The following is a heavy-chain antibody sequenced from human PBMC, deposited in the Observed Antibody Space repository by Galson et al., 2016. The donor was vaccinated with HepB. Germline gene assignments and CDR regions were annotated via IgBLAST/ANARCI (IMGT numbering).Heavy chain of an antibody. CDR1: GFTFSSYA. D-gene: IGHD3-16*02. V-gene: IGHV3-30-3*01. Sequence: SLRLSCAASGFTFSSYAMHWVRQAPGKGLEWVAVISFDGSNNFYADSVKGRFTISRDNSKNTLYLQMNSLRAEDTAVYYCARDDDYVWGTYRYTRTVPQYSVDSWGHGTLVTVSS. CDR2: ISFDGSNN. J-gene: IGHJ5*01. CDR3: ARDDDYVWGTYRYTRTVPQYSVDS.